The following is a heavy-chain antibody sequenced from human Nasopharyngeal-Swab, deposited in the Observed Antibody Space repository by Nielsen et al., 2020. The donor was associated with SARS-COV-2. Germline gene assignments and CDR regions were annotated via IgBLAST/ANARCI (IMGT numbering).Heavy chain of an antibody. CDR1: GFTFSSYS. CDR3: ASSGTGALFDY. Sequence: GESLKISCAASGFTFSSYSMNWVRQAPGKGLEWVSSISSSSSYIYYADSVKGRFTISRDNAKNSLYLQMSSLRAEDTAVYYCASSGTGALFDYWGQGTLVTVSS. CDR2: ISSSSSYI. D-gene: IGHD1-1*01. V-gene: IGHV3-21*01. J-gene: IGHJ4*02.